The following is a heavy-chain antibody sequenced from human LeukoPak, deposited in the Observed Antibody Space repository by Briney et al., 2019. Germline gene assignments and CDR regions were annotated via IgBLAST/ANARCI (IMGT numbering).Heavy chain of an antibody. CDR2: FDPEDGET. Sequence: ASVKVSCKVSGYTLTELSMHWVRQAPGKGLEWMGGFDPEDGETIYAQKFQGRVTMTEDTSTDTAYMELSSLRSEDTAVYYCATVRRSSWYPSVGYYYYGMDVWGQGTTVTVSS. D-gene: IGHD6-13*01. V-gene: IGHV1-24*01. CDR1: GYTLTELS. CDR3: ATVRRSSWYPSVGYYYYGMDV. J-gene: IGHJ6*02.